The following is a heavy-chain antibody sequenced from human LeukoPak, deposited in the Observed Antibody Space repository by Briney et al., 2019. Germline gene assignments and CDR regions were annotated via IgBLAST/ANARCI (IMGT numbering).Heavy chain of an antibody. CDR3: ARAESSGWYSDC. J-gene: IGHJ4*02. CDR1: GYTFTGYY. V-gene: IGHV1-2*02. D-gene: IGHD6-19*01. CDR2: INPYSGGT. Sequence: GASVKVSCRASGYTFTGYYIHWVRQAPGQGLEWMGWINPYSGGTNSAQKFQGRVTMTWDTSIHTAYMDLSGLRSDDTAVYYCARAESSGWYSDCWGQGTLVTVSS.